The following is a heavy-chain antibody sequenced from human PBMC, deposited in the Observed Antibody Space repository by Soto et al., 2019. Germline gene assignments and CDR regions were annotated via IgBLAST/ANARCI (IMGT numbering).Heavy chain of an antibody. CDR1: GFTFSSYA. Sequence: EVQLLESGGGLVQPGGSLRLSCAASGFTFSSYAMSWVRQAPGKGLEWVSAISGSGGSTYYADSVKGRFTISRDNSKNTLYLQMNSLRAEDTAVYYCAKAREAAPITYWYFDLWGRGTLVTVSS. CDR3: AKAREAAPITYWYFDL. V-gene: IGHV3-23*01. J-gene: IGHJ2*01. D-gene: IGHD1-20*01. CDR2: ISGSGGST.